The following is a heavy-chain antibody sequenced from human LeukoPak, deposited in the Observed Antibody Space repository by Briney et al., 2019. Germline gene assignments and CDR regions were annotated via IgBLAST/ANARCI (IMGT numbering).Heavy chain of an antibody. CDR3: AVGGCGEYVGGYYFDY. V-gene: IGHV1-2*02. Sequence: ASVKVSCKASGYTFTGYYMHWVRQAPGQGLEWMGWINPNSGGTNYAQKFQGRVTMTRDTSISTAYMELSRLRSDDTAVYYCAVGGCGEYVGGYYFDYWGQGTLVTVSS. D-gene: IGHD3-16*01. CDR1: GYTFTGYY. J-gene: IGHJ4*02. CDR2: INPNSGGT.